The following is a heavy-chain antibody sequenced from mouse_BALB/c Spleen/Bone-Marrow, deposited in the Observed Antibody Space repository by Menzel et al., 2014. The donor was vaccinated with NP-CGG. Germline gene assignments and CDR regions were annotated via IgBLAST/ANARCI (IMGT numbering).Heavy chain of an antibody. Sequence: VQLQQSGAELVRPGASVKLSCKASGYTFTNYWINWVKQRPGQGLEWIGNIYPSDSYANYNQKFKDKATLTVDKSSSTAYMQLSSPTSEDSAVYYCTRWLSYAMDYWGQGTSVTVSS. D-gene: IGHD2-2*01. CDR2: IYPSDSYA. CDR1: GYTFTNYW. J-gene: IGHJ4*01. V-gene: IGHV1-69*02. CDR3: TRWLSYAMDY.